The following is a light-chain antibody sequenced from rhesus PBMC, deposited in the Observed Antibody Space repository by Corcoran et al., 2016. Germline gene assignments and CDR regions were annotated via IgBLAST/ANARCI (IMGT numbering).Light chain of an antibody. J-gene: IGKJ2*01. CDR3: QQHDNSPYS. V-gene: IGKV1-69*01. CDR1: QGISNW. Sequence: DIQMTQSPSSLSASVGDRVTITCRASQGISNWLAWYQQKPEKAPKLLIYRASNLETGVPSRLSGSGSGTDVTLTISSLQPEDIATYYCQQHDNSPYSFGQGTKVEIK. CDR2: RAS.